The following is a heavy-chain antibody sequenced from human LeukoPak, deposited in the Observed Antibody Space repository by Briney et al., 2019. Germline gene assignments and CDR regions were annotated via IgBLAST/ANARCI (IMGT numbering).Heavy chain of an antibody. D-gene: IGHD3-10*01. Sequence: PSETLSLTCTVSGGSISSGSYYWSWIRQPAGKGLEWIGRIYTSGSTNYNPSLKSRVTTSVDTSKNQFSLKLSSVTAADTAVYYCARGVGYYGSGKISGWFDPWGQGTLVTVSS. J-gene: IGHJ5*02. CDR1: GGSISSGSYY. V-gene: IGHV4-61*02. CDR3: ARGVGYYGSGKISGWFDP. CDR2: IYTSGST.